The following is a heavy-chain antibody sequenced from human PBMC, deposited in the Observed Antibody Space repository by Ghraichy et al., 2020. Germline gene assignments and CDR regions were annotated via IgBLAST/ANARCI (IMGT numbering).Heavy chain of an antibody. CDR2: IRQDGDVQ. CDR3: ARLLFGRQRDFDN. V-gene: IGHV3-7*03. J-gene: IGHJ4*01. CDR1: GFTLSDYW. Sequence: GGSLRLSCAASGFTLSDYWMSWVRQAPGKGLEWVTNIRQDGDVQYYGDSVRGRFTVSRDNARNSLYLQMNSLTAEDTAMYYCARLLFGRQRDFDNWGQGTLVTVSS. D-gene: IGHD3-3*01.